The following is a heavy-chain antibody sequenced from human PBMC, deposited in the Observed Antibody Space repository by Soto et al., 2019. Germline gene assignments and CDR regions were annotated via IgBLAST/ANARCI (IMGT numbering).Heavy chain of an antibody. CDR3: AKELGWELHLAFDY. CDR2: ISYDGSNK. V-gene: IGHV3-30*18. J-gene: IGHJ4*02. CDR1: GFTFSSYG. D-gene: IGHD1-26*01. Sequence: QVQLVESGGGVVQPGRSLRLSCAASGFTFSSYGRHWVRQAPGKGLEWVAVISYDGSNKYYADSVKGRFTISRDNSKNTLYLQMNSLRAEDTAVYYCAKELGWELHLAFDYWGQGTLVTVSS.